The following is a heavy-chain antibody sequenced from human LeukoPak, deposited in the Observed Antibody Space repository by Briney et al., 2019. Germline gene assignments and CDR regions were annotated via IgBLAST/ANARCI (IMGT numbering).Heavy chain of an antibody. CDR3: ARETVPFNYGGKPGDY. CDR2: ISGSGGST. V-gene: IGHV3-23*01. D-gene: IGHD4-23*01. CDR1: GFTFSSYA. J-gene: IGHJ4*02. Sequence: GGSLRLSCAASGFTFSSYAMSWVRQAPGKGLEWVSAISGSGGSTYYADSVKGRFTISRDNSKNTLYLQMNSLRAEDTAVYYCARETVPFNYGGKPGDYWGQGTLVTVSS.